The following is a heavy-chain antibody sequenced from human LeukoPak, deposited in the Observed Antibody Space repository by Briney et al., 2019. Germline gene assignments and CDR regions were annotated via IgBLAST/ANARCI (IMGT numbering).Heavy chain of an antibody. CDR2: IYYSGST. CDR3: ASTLYSGSYYLTQLDY. V-gene: IGHV4-59*01. Sequence: PSETLSLTCTVSGGSISSYYWSWIRQPPGKGLEWIGYIYYSGSTSYNPSLKSRVTISVDTSKNQFSLKLSSVTAADTAVYYCASTLYSGSYYLTQLDYWGQGTLVTVSS. D-gene: IGHD1-26*01. J-gene: IGHJ4*02. CDR1: GGSISSYY.